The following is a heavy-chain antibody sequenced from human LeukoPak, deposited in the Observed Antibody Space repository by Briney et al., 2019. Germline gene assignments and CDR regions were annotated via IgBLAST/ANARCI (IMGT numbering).Heavy chain of an antibody. CDR1: GYTFTSYD. V-gene: IGHV1-8*01. CDR2: MNPNSGNT. CDR3: ARGGSSGWYTYYYYYYMDV. Sequence: ASVKVSCKASGYTFTSYDINCVRQATGQGLEWMGWMNPNSGNTGYAQKFQGRVTMTRNTSISTAYMELSSLRSEDTAVYYCARGGSSGWYTYYYYYYMDVWGKGTTVTISS. J-gene: IGHJ6*03. D-gene: IGHD6-19*01.